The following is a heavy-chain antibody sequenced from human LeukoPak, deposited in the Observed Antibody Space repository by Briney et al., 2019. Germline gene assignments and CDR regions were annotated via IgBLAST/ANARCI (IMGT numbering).Heavy chain of an antibody. CDR2: ISGSGGTT. V-gene: IGHV3-23*01. D-gene: IGHD4-11*01. J-gene: IGHJ4*02. CDR3: ARGFPVTTQEFDS. CDR1: GFTFSSYA. Sequence: QPGGSLRLSCAASGFTFSSYAMSWVRQAPGKGLEWVSAISGSGGTTYYADSVKGRFTISRDNSKNTLYLQMNNLRAEDTAVYYCARGFPVTTQEFDSWGQGTLVTVSS.